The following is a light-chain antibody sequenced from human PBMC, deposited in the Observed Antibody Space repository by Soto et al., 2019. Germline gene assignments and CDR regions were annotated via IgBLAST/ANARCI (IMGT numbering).Light chain of an antibody. CDR3: SSYAGSNPPVV. CDR1: SSDVGDYNY. J-gene: IGLJ2*01. V-gene: IGLV2-8*01. CDR2: EVS. Sequence: QSVLTQPPSASGSPGQSVTISCTGTSSDVGDYNYVSWYQQHPGKAPKLMIYEVSKRPSGVPDRFSGSKSGNTASLTVSGLQAEDEADYYCSSYAGSNPPVVFGGGTKVTVL.